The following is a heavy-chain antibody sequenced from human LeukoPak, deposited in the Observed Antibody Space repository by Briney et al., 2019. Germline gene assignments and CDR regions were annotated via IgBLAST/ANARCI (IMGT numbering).Heavy chain of an antibody. V-gene: IGHV3-23*01. D-gene: IGHD2-15*01. Sequence: PGRSLRLSCAASGFTFSSYAMSWVRHAPGKGLEWVSGISGSDGSTYYADSVKGRFTISRDYSKNTLYVQMNSLRAEDTAVYYCAKARGFCSGGSCYNPFDPWGQGTLVTVSS. CDR2: ISGSDGST. CDR1: GFTFSSYA. J-gene: IGHJ5*02. CDR3: AKARGFCSGGSCYNPFDP.